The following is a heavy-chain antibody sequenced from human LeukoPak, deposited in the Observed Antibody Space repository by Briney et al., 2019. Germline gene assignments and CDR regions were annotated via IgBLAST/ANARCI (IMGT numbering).Heavy chain of an antibody. J-gene: IGHJ6*03. V-gene: IGHV1-18*01. Sequence: ASVKVSCKASGYTFTSYGISWVRQAPGQGLEWMGWISAYNGNTNYAQKLQGRVTMTTDTSTSTAYMELRSLRSDDTAVYYCAREVGYYGSGGRGVPNYYYYYYMDVWGKGTTVTISS. CDR2: ISAYNGNT. D-gene: IGHD3-10*01. CDR1: GYTFTSYG. CDR3: AREVGYYGSGGRGVPNYYYYYYMDV.